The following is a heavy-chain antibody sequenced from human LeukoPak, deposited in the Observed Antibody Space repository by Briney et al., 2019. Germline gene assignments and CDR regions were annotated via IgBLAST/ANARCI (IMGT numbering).Heavy chain of an antibody. D-gene: IGHD3-22*01. CDR3: ARVKYYYDSSAPNSH. Sequence: GGSLRLSCAASGFTFSGYAMHWVRQAPGKGLEWVALISYDGSNEYYADSVRGRFTISRDNSKNTLYLQMNSLRAEDTAVYYCARVKYYYDSSAPNSHWGQGTLVTVSS. J-gene: IGHJ4*02. V-gene: IGHV3-30*04. CDR1: GFTFSGYA. CDR2: ISYDGSNE.